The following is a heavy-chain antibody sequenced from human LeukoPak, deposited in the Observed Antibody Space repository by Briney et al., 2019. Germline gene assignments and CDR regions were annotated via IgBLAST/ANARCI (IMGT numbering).Heavy chain of an antibody. D-gene: IGHD3-9*01. Sequence: GGSLRPSCAASGFTVSSNYMSWVRQAPGKGLEWVSVIYSGGSTYYADSVKGRFTISRDNSKNTLYLQMNSLRAEDTAVYYCARVTGLRYFGNWGQGTLVTVSS. CDR2: IYSGGST. J-gene: IGHJ4*02. CDR3: ARVTGLRYFGN. CDR1: GFTVSSNY. V-gene: IGHV3-53*01.